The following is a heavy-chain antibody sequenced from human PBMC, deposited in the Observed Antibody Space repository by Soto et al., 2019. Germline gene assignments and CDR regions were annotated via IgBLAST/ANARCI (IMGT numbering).Heavy chain of an antibody. J-gene: IGHJ4*02. CDR3: ARGNYFDH. Sequence: DVQLVESGGGLVQPGRSLRLSCAASGFTFDDYAMHWVRQAPGKGLEWVSGISWNSGSIGYADSVKGRFTISRDNAKNSLYLQMNSLRAEDTALYYCARGNYFDHWGQGTLVTVSS. CDR2: ISWNSGSI. V-gene: IGHV3-9*01. CDR1: GFTFDDYA.